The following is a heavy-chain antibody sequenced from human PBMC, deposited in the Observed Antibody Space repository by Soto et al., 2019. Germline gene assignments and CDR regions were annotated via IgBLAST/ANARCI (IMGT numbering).Heavy chain of an antibody. J-gene: IGHJ6*02. Sequence: SVKVSCKASGGTFSSYAISWVRQAPGQGLEWMGGIIPIFGTANYAQKFQGRVTITADKSTSTAYMELSSLRSEDTAVYYCATPVVPAAIRRDYYYYYGMDVWGQGTTVTAP. CDR1: GGTFSSYA. CDR3: ATPVVPAAIRRDYYYYYGMDV. V-gene: IGHV1-69*06. CDR2: IIPIFGTA. D-gene: IGHD2-2*02.